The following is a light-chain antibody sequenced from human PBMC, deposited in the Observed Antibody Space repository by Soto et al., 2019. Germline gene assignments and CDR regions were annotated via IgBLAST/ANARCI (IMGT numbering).Light chain of an antibody. V-gene: IGLV1-40*01. CDR2: GNI. CDR3: QSYDSTLSARYV. Sequence: QLVLTQPPSVSGAPGQRVTISCTGSSSNIGAGYDVHWYQQRPGTAPKLLIFGNINRPSGVPDRFSGSKSGTSASLAITGLQAEDEGDYYCQSYDSTLSARYVFGTGTKLTAL. J-gene: IGLJ1*01. CDR1: SSNIGAGYD.